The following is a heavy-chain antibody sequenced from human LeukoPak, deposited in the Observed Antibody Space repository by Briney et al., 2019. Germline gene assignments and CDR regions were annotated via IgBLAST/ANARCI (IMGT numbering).Heavy chain of an antibody. D-gene: IGHD3-22*01. CDR3: ARGGHDYYDSSGYYRMGNWFDP. J-gene: IGHJ5*02. V-gene: IGHV4-38-2*02. CDR2: IHHSGST. CDR1: GYSISSGYY. Sequence: SETLSLTCNVSGYSISSGYYWGWIRQPPGKGLEWIGSIHHSGSTNYNPSPKSRVTISVDTSKNQFSLKLSSVTAADTAVYYCARGGHDYYDSSGYYRMGNWFDPWGQGTLVTVSS.